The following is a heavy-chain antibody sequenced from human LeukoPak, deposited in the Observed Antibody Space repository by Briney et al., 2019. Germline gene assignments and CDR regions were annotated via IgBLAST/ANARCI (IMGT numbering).Heavy chain of an antibody. CDR2: IHHTGDT. D-gene: IGHD1-26*01. Sequence: SETLSLTCTVSGGSISTYYWTWIRQPPGKGLEWIAYIHHTGDTNYNPSLKSRIIISLDTSKNQLSLKLNSMTAADTAVYYCARHGPIGPKRGYFDHWGQGALVTVSS. J-gene: IGHJ4*02. CDR1: GGSISTYY. CDR3: ARHGPIGPKRGYFDH. V-gene: IGHV4-59*08.